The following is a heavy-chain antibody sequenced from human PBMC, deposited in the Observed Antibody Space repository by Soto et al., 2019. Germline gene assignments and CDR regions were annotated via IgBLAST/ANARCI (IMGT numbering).Heavy chain of an antibody. Sequence: ASVKVSCKASGYTFTSYDINWVRQATGQGLEWMGWMNPNSGNTGYAQKFQGRVTMTRNTSISTAYMELSSLRSEDTAVYYCARGPYYDILTGYYSRVDYWGQGTLVTVSS. J-gene: IGHJ4*02. D-gene: IGHD3-9*01. CDR3: ARGPYYDILTGYYSRVDY. V-gene: IGHV1-8*01. CDR2: MNPNSGNT. CDR1: GYTFTSYD.